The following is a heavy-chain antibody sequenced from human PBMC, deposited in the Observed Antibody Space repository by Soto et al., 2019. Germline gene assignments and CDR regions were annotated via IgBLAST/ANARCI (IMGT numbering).Heavy chain of an antibody. Sequence: GGSLRLSCAASGFTFSNAWMNWVRQAPGKGLEWVGRIKSKTDGGTTDYAAPVKGRFTISRDDSKNTLYLQMNSLKTEDTAVYYCTTDHGQQLLYYYYGMDVWGQGTTVTVSS. V-gene: IGHV3-15*07. CDR2: IKSKTDGGTT. CDR3: TTDHGQQLLYYYYGMDV. D-gene: IGHD6-13*01. J-gene: IGHJ6*02. CDR1: GFTFSNAW.